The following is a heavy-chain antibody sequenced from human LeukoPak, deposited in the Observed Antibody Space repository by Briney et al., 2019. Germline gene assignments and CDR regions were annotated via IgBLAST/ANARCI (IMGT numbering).Heavy chain of an antibody. J-gene: IGHJ4*02. CDR3: ARVYYDYVWGSYRQTYYFDY. D-gene: IGHD3-16*02. Sequence: GGSLRLSCAASGFTASSNYMSWVRQAPGKGLEWVSVIYGGGSTYYADSVKGRFTISRDNSKNTLYLQMTRLRAEDTAVYYCARVYYDYVWGSYRQTYYFDYWGQGTLVTVSS. CDR2: IYGGGST. CDR1: GFTASSNY. V-gene: IGHV3-66*01.